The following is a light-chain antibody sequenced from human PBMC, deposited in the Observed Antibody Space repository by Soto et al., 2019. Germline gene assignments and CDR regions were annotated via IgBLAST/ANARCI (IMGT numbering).Light chain of an antibody. CDR3: STYTSSRTR. CDR1: SSDIGGYIY. J-gene: IGLJ2*01. V-gene: IGLV2-14*03. CDR2: DVS. Sequence: QSALTQPASVSGSPGQSITISCTGTSSDIGGYIYVSWYQHHPGKAPKLLIYDVSNRPSGVSNRFSGSKSGNTASLTISGLQVEYEADYFCSTYTSSRTRFGGGTKLTVL.